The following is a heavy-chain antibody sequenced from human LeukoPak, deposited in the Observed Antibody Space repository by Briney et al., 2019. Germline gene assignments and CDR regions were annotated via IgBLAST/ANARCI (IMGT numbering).Heavy chain of an antibody. D-gene: IGHD3-3*01. J-gene: IGHJ3*02. CDR3: ARESWSDSVAFDI. CDR2: ISSSGGST. V-gene: IGHV3-23*01. Sequence: GGSLRLSCAASGFTFSDFAMSWVRQAPGKGLECVSVISSSGGSTYSADAVKARFTISRDNSKNTLYLQMSSLRADDTAVYYCARESWSDSVAFDIWGLGTMVIVSS. CDR1: GFTFSDFA.